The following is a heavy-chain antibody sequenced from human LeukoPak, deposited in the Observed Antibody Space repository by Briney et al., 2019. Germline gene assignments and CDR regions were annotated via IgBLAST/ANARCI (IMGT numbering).Heavy chain of an antibody. CDR2: INPNSGGT. CDR3: ARALSYYDFWSGYRGGFVY. D-gene: IGHD3-3*01. V-gene: IGHV1-2*02. J-gene: IGHJ4*02. Sequence: AAVTVTCKASGYTFTGYYMHWVRQAPGQGLEWMGWINPNSGGTNYAQKFQGRVTMTRDTSISTAYMELSRLRSDDTAVYYCARALSYYDFWSGYRGGFVYWGQGTLVTVSS. CDR1: GYTFTGYY.